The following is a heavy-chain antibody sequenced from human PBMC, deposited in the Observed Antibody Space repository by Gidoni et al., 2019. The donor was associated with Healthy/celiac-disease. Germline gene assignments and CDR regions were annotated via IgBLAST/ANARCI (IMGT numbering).Heavy chain of an antibody. D-gene: IGHD3-10*01. J-gene: IGHJ4*02. CDR2: ISSSSSYI. CDR3: ARGITMVRGVIAYFDY. V-gene: IGHV3-21*01. CDR1: GFPLRSYS. Sequence: EVQLVESGGGLVKPGGSLRLSCAASGFPLRSYSMNWVRQAPGKGLEWVSSISSSSSYIYYADSVKGRFTISRDNAKNSLYLQMNSLRAEDTAVYYCARGITMVRGVIAYFDYWGQGTLVTVSS.